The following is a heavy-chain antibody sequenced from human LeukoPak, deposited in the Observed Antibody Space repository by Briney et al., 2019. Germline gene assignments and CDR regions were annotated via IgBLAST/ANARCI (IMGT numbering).Heavy chain of an antibody. CDR3: ARAQYGYTYGHRFDY. CDR2: IYYSGTT. V-gene: IGHV4-59*01. CDR1: GVSIINND. D-gene: IGHD5-18*01. J-gene: IGHJ4*02. Sequence: SETLSLTCTVSGVSIINNDWSWIRQPPGKGREWIGYIYYSGTTNYNPSLMSRVTVSVDTSKNQFSLKLTSVTAADTAVYYCARAQYGYTYGHRFDYWGQGILVTVSS.